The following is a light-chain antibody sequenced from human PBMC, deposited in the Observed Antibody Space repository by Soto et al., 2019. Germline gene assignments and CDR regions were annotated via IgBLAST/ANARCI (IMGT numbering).Light chain of an antibody. CDR3: QEYYSSPST. J-gene: IGKJ2*01. CDR1: QSVLYSSNNKNY. Sequence: DIVMTQSPDSLAVSLGERATINCNSSQSVLYSSNNKNYFAWYQQRPGQPPKLLINWAPIRKSGVPNRFSGGGYWTDFTLPIDGLQAEDVEVYLSQEYYSSPSTIGQGTKVEI. CDR2: WAP. V-gene: IGKV4-1*01.